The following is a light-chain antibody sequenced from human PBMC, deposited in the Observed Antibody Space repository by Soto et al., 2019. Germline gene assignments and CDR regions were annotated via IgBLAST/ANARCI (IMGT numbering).Light chain of an antibody. J-gene: IGKJ1*01. Sequence: ETVMTQSPATLSLSPGERATLSCRASQSVSSKLVWYQQKPGQAPRFLIYGASTRATGIPARFRGSGSGTDFTLTISSLEPEDFAVYYCHEYNTWPWTFGQGTKVDIK. CDR1: QSVSSK. CDR2: GAS. CDR3: HEYNTWPWT. V-gene: IGKV3-15*01.